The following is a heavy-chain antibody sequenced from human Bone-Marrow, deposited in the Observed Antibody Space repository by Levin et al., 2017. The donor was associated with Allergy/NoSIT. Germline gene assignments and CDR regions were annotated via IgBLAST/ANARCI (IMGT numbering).Heavy chain of an antibody. J-gene: IGHJ6*01. Sequence: PSETLSLTCAVSGGSVSISNWWSWVRQPPGKGLEWIGEIYHTGSTNFSPSFESRATMSIDESNNQFSLELTSVTAADTAVYYCTRGVPLIMASRPPGDVRGNGTTVIVSS. CDR1: GGSVSISNW. D-gene: IGHD5-24*01. V-gene: IGHV4-4*02. CDR2: IYHTGST. CDR3: TRGVPLIMASRPPGDV.